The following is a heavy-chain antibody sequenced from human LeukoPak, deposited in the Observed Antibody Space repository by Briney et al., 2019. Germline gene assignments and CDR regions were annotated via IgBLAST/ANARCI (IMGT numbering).Heavy chain of an antibody. J-gene: IGHJ6*03. CDR2: LRPVFGPI. CDR3: ATNPMTGYHLGDHFYFYMAV. CDR1: GVTFSSYS. D-gene: IGHD1-20*01. V-gene: IGHV1-69*05. Sequence: SVKASCKASGVTFSSYSISWVRQAPGQGLEWIGGLRPVFGPINSAQKFQDRVTLTKDDSTTTAYMELRSPRSEDTAVYYCATNPMTGYHLGDHFYFYMAVWGKGTTVTVS.